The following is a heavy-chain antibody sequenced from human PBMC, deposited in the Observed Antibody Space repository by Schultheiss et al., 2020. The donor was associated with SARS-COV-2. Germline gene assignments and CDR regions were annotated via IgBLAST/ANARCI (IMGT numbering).Heavy chain of an antibody. Sequence: ASVKVSCKASGYTFTSYYMHWVRQAPGQGLEWMGIINPSGGSTSYAQKFQGRVTMTRDTSTSTVYMELSSLRSEDTAVYYCARSDSLITIFGVVMEGQPFLNSGFDPWGQGTLVTVSS. J-gene: IGHJ5*02. V-gene: IGHV1-46*01. D-gene: IGHD3-3*01. CDR1: GYTFTSYY. CDR3: ARSDSLITIFGVVMEGQPFLNSGFDP. CDR2: INPSGGST.